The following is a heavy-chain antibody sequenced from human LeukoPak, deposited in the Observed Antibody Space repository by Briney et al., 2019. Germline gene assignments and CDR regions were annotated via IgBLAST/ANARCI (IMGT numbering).Heavy chain of an antibody. Sequence: PSETLSLTCTVSGGSISSYYWSWIRQPPGKGLEWIGYIYYSGSTNYNPSLKSRVTISVDTSKNQFSLKLSSVTAADTAVYYCARVGGAYYDTQSGGEYYFDYWGQGTLVTVSS. CDR3: ARVGGAYYDTQSGGEYYFDY. V-gene: IGHV4-59*01. J-gene: IGHJ4*02. CDR1: GGSISSYY. D-gene: IGHD3-22*01. CDR2: IYYSGST.